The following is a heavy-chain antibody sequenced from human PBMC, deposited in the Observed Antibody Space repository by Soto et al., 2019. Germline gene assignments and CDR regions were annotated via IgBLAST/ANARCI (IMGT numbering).Heavy chain of an antibody. V-gene: IGHV4-61*01. Sequence: TLYRTCTVSGGSVSSGSYYWSWIRQPPGKGLEWIGYIYYSGSTNYNPSLKSRVTISVDTSKNQFSLKLSSVTAADTAVYYCARVVWGSVDYWGQGTLVTVSS. CDR1: GGSVSSGSYY. CDR2: IYYSGST. CDR3: ARVVWGSVDY. D-gene: IGHD3-16*01. J-gene: IGHJ4*02.